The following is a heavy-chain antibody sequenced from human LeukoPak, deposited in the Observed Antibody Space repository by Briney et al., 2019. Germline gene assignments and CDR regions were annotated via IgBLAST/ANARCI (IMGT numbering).Heavy chain of an antibody. CDR3: ARGGGYLDY. J-gene: IGHJ4*02. Sequence: GGSLRLSCAASGFTFSSYAMSWVRQAPGKGLEWVSAISGSGGSTYYADSVKGRFTISRDNSKNTLYLQMGSLRSEDTAVYYCARGGGYLDYWGQGTLVTVSS. V-gene: IGHV3-23*01. D-gene: IGHD3-16*01. CDR1: GFTFSSYA. CDR2: ISGSGGST.